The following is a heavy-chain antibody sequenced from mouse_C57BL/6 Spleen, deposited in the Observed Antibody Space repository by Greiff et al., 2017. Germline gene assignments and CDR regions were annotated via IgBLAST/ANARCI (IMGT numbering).Heavy chain of an antibody. CDR1: GYTFTDYN. J-gene: IGHJ1*03. Sequence: EVKLMESGPELVKPGASVKIPCKASGYTFTDYNMDWVKQSHGKSLEWIGDINPNNGGTIYNQKFKGKATLTVDKSSSTAYMELRSLTSEDTAVYYCARNGNYPLWYFDVWGTGTTVTVSS. CDR2: INPNNGGT. D-gene: IGHD2-1*01. V-gene: IGHV1-18*01. CDR3: ARNGNYPLWYFDV.